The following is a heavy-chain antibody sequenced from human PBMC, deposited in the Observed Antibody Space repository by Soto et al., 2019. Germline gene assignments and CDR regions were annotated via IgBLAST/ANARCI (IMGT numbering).Heavy chain of an antibody. J-gene: IGHJ4*02. CDR2: IYHSGST. CDR3: ARAPLTSKSYSGSYFDY. CDR1: GGSISSSNW. Sequence: SETLSLTCAVSGGSISSSNWWSWVRQPPGKGLEWIGEIYHSGSTNYNPSLKSRVTISVDKSKNQFSLKLSSVTAADTAVYYCARAPLTSKSYSGSYFDYWGQGTLVTVSS. V-gene: IGHV4-4*02. D-gene: IGHD1-26*01.